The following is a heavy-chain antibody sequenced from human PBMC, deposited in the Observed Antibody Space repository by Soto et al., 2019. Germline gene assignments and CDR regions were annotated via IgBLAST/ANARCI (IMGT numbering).Heavy chain of an antibody. D-gene: IGHD6-13*01. Sequence: GESLKISCKASGYIFSIYWIGWVRQMPGKGLEWMGIIYPGDSDTRYSPSFQGQVTISADKSISTAYLQWSSLKASDTAMYYCARTAAAGKYYYGMDVWGQGTTVTVSS. CDR3: ARTAAAGKYYYGMDV. V-gene: IGHV5-51*01. J-gene: IGHJ6*02. CDR1: GYIFSIYW. CDR2: IYPGDSDT.